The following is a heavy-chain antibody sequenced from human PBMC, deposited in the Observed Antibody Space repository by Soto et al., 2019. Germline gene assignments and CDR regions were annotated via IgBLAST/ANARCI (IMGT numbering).Heavy chain of an antibody. CDR2: IWYDGSNK. CDR3: ARDEIPYCSSTSCPDYYYYGMDV. V-gene: IGHV3-33*01. Sequence: QVQLVESGGGVVQPGRSLRLSCAASGFTFSSYGMHWVRQAPGKGLEWVAVIWYDGSNKYYADSVKGRFTISRDNSKNTLYLQMNSLRAEDTAVYYCARDEIPYCSSTSCPDYYYYGMDVWGQGTTVTVSS. J-gene: IGHJ6*02. CDR1: GFTFSSYG. D-gene: IGHD2-2*01.